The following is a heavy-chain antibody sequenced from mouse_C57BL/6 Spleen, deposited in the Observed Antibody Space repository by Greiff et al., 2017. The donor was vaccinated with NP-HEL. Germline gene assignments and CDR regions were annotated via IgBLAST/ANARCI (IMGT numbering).Heavy chain of an antibody. Sequence: VQLQQSGAELVMPGASVKLSCKASGYTFTSYWMHWVKQRPGQGLEWIGEIDPSDSYTNYNQKFKGKSTLTVDKSSSTAYMQLSSLTSEDSAVYYCARGLITTGWYFDVLGTGTTVTVSS. CDR3: ARGLITTGWYFDV. V-gene: IGHV1-69*01. J-gene: IGHJ1*03. D-gene: IGHD1-1*01. CDR1: GYTFTSYW. CDR2: IDPSDSYT.